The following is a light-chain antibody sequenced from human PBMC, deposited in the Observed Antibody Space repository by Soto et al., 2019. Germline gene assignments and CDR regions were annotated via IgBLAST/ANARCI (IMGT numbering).Light chain of an antibody. CDR3: REHYGDRAVA. CDR2: DAS. J-gene: IGKJ3*01. Sequence: DIQMTQSPSSLYASVGARVTITCRSSQAIDHSVDWCQQKPGQVTKLLIYDASTLHSGVPARFSGSGSGTDTTLPVTGLQPEDVASYCCREHYGDRAVALGPGTGVDV. CDR1: QAIDHS. V-gene: IGKV1-27*01.